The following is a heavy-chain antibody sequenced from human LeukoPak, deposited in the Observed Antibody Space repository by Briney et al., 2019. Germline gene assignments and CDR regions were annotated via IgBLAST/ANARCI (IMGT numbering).Heavy chain of an antibody. CDR2: IYHSGST. D-gene: IGHD5-18*01. Sequence: SGTLSLTCAVSGGSISSSNWWSWVRQPPGKGLEWIGEIYHSGSTYYNPSLKSRVTISVDTSKNQFSLKLSSVTAADTAVYYCARETVDTAMASAFDIWGQGTMVTVSS. CDR3: ARETVDTAMASAFDI. CDR1: GGSISSSNW. V-gene: IGHV4-4*02. J-gene: IGHJ3*02.